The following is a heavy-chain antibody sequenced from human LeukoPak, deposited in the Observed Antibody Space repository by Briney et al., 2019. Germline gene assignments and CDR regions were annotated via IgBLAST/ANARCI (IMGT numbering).Heavy chain of an antibody. J-gene: IGHJ4*02. CDR2: IYYSGST. D-gene: IGHD3-22*01. CDR1: GGSISSYY. CDR3: GRDRFVDYYDSSGYQPLDY. Sequence: PSETLSLTCTVSGGSISSYYWSWIRQPPGKGLEWIGYIYYSGSTNYNPSLKSRVTISVDTSKNQFSLKLNSGPAADTAVYYSGRDRFVDYYDSSGYQPLDYWGQGTLVTASS. V-gene: IGHV4-59*01.